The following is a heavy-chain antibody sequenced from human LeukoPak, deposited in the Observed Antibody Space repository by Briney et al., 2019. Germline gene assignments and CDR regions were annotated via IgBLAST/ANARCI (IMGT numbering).Heavy chain of an antibody. CDR1: GYTFSDYY. Sequence: GASVKVSCKPSGYTFSDYYLHWVRQAPGQGLEWMGWINPNSGGTNYAQKFQGRVTMTRDTSISTAYMELSRLRSDDTAVYYCARVLRAAGTSFRWFDPWGQGTLVTVSS. J-gene: IGHJ5*02. V-gene: IGHV1-2*02. D-gene: IGHD6-13*01. CDR2: INPNSGGT. CDR3: ARVLRAAGTSFRWFDP.